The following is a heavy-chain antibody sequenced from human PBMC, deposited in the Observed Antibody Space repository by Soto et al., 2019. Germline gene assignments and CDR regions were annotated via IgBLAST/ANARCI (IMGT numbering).Heavy chain of an antibody. CDR1: GYTFPNYG. V-gene: IGHV1-18*04. CDR2: FGPFSANT. J-gene: IGHJ4*02. Sequence: QILLVQSGSEVKRPGASVKVACKASGYTFPNYGHSWLGKAPGQGLEWVGWFGPFSANTKYAQKFEDRVTLTRDTSTGTVYMELRTLGSDATAMYFCARVLSGGTCNGIPLDHCGQGTLVTV. CDR3: ARVLSGGTCNGIPLDH. D-gene: IGHD2-15*01.